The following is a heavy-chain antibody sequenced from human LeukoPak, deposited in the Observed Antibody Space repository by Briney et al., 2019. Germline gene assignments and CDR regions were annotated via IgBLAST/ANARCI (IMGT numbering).Heavy chain of an antibody. CDR3: AHMVMAAAGTYFDY. V-gene: IGHV2-5*01. CDR1: GFARSTRGVG. CDR2: IYWKDDN. Sequence: SGPTLLKHTPTLTLTCTSSGFARSTRGVGVGWIRQPPGKALEGISLIYWKDDNPYSPVLTSSLANTKDTSKNQVVLTMTNMDPVDTATYYCAHMVMAAAGTYFDYWGQGTLVTVSS. J-gene: IGHJ4*02. D-gene: IGHD6-13*01.